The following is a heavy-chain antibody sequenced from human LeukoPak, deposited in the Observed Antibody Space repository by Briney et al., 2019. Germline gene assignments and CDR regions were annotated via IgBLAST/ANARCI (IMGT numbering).Heavy chain of an antibody. J-gene: IGHJ4*02. CDR2: ISAYNGNT. CDR3: AVSLRGLRYFDY. CDR1: GYTFTSYG. V-gene: IGHV1-18*01. D-gene: IGHD4-17*01. Sequence: ASVKVSCKASGYTFTSYGISWVRQAPGQGLEWMGWISAYNGNTNYAQKLQGRVTMTTDTSTSTAYMELRSLRSDDTAVYYCAVSLRGLRYFDYWGQGTLVTVSS.